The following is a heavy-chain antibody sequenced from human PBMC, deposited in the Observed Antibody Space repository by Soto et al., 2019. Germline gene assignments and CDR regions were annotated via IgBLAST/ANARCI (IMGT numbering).Heavy chain of an antibody. Sequence: ASETLSLTCTVSGGSISSYYWSWIRQPPGKGLEWIGYIYYSGSTNYNPSLKSRVTISVDTSKNQFSLKLSSVTAADTAVYYCARGIVVVPAAINWFDPWGQGTLVTVSS. CDR3: ARGIVVVPAAINWFDP. CDR2: IYYSGST. J-gene: IGHJ5*02. V-gene: IGHV4-59*01. D-gene: IGHD2-2*01. CDR1: GGSISSYY.